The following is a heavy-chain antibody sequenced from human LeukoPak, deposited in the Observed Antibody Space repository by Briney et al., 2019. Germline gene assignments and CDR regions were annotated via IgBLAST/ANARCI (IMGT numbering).Heavy chain of an antibody. V-gene: IGHV1-69*04. Sequence: SVKVSCKASGGTFSSYAISWVRQAPGQGLEWMGRIIPILGIANYAQKFQGRVTITADKSTSTAYMELSSLRSEDTAVYYCARGWSYGGIDYWGQGTLVTVSS. J-gene: IGHJ4*02. D-gene: IGHD5-18*01. CDR1: GGTFSSYA. CDR2: IIPILGIA. CDR3: ARGWSYGGIDY.